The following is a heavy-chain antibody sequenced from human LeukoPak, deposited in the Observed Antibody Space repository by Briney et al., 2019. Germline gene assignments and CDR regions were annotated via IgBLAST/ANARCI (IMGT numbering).Heavy chain of an antibody. CDR1: GYSFTNYW. CDR3: ARHEANSRYHFDY. D-gene: IGHD4/OR15-4a*01. CDR2: IYPGDSDT. J-gene: IGHJ4*02. Sequence: GESLKISCKGSGYSFTNYWIGWVRQMPGKGLEWMGIIYPGDSDTRYSPSFQGQVTISADNSISTAYLQWSSLKASDTAMYYCARHEANSRYHFDYWGQGTLVTVSS. V-gene: IGHV5-51*01.